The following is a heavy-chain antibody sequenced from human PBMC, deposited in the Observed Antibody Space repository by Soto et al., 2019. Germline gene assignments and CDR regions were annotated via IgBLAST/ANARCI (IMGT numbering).Heavy chain of an antibody. CDR2: IIPILDTT. CDR3: ASGGTTVKRRLDF. V-gene: IGHV1-69*01. CDR1: GGTSSSYA. Sequence: QVQVVQSGAEVKKPGSSVRVSCKASGGTSSSYAITWMRQAPGQGLEWMGGIIPILDTTDYAQKFQGRVTFTADESTSTVYMELSSLTSEDTAVYYCASGGTTVKRRLDFWGQGTLVTVSS. D-gene: IGHD4-4*01. J-gene: IGHJ4*02.